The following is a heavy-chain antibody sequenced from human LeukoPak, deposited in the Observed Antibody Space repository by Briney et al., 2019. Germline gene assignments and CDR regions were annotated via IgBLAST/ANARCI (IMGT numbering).Heavy chain of an antibody. CDR1: GGSIGSYTYY. CDR2: IYTSGST. V-gene: IGHV4-39*07. CDR3: ARERESGSGSYYANYFDY. D-gene: IGHD3-10*01. J-gene: IGHJ4*02. Sequence: PSETLSLTCTVSGGSIGSYTYYWGWIRQPPGKGLEWIGRIYTSGSTNYNPSLKSRVTMSVDTSKNQFSLKLSSVTAADTAVYYCARERESGSGSYYANYFDYWGQGTLVTVSS.